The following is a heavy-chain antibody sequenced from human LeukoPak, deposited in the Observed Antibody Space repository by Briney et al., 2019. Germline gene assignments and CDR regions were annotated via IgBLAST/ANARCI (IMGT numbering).Heavy chain of an antibody. CDR3: ARVGSWSSGWYVSWRRGYYFDY. V-gene: IGHV1-69*13. Sequence: SVKVSCTASGGTFSSYAISWVRQAPGQGLEWMGGIIPIFGTANYAQKFQGRVTITADESTSTAYMELSSLRSEDTAVYYCARVGSWSSGWYVSWRRGYYFDYWGQGTLVTVSS. J-gene: IGHJ4*02. CDR2: IIPIFGTA. CDR1: GGTFSSYA. D-gene: IGHD6-19*01.